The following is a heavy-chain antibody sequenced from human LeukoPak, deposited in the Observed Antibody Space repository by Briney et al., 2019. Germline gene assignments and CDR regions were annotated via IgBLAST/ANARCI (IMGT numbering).Heavy chain of an antibody. CDR3: ARVRVQFGVVILLHYYFDY. CDR2: NSAYNGNT. J-gene: IGHJ4*02. CDR1: GYTFTSYG. Sequence: ASVKVSCKASGYTFTSYGISWVRQAPGQGLEWMGWNSAYNGNTNYAQKLQGRVTMTTDTSTSTAYMELRSLRSDDTAVYYCARVRVQFGVVILLHYYFDYWGQGTLVTVSS. D-gene: IGHD3-3*01. V-gene: IGHV1-18*01.